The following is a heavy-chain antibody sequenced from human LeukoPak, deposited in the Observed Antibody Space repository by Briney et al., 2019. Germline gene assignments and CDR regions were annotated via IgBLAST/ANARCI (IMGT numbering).Heavy chain of an antibody. CDR2: VYHSGHT. D-gene: IGHD3-22*01. Sequence: SETLSLTCVVSGDSISSSNWWSWVRQPPGKGLEWIGEVYHSGHTNYNPSLRSRVTVSIDKPKNQFSLRLSSVTAADTAVYFCARAPYGDSSGWFDPWGQGTLVTVSS. V-gene: IGHV4/OR15-8*02. J-gene: IGHJ5*02. CDR1: GDSISSSNW. CDR3: ARAPYGDSSGWFDP.